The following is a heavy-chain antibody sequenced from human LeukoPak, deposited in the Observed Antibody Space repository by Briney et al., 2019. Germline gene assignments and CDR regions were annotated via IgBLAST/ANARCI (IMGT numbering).Heavy chain of an antibody. CDR3: AKDGSSWYVDYFDD. CDR1: GFTFSSYA. Sequence: GGSLRLSCAASGFTFSSYAMSWVRQAPGKGLEWVSAISGSGGSTYFADSVKGRFTISRDNSKNALYMQMNSLRAEDTAVYYCAKDGSSWYVDYFDDWGQGTLVTVSS. CDR2: ISGSGGST. J-gene: IGHJ4*02. V-gene: IGHV3-23*01. D-gene: IGHD6-13*01.